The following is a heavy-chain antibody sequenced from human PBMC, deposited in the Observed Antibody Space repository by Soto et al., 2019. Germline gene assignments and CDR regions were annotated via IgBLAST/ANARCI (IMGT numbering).Heavy chain of an antibody. CDR3: ASSVWSGAPFFDY. Sequence: QVQLQESGPGLVKPSETLSLTCTVSGGSISSGGYYWSWIRQHPGKGLEWIGYSYYSGSTYYNPSLKSRVTTSVDTSKHQFSLKLSSVTAADTAVYYRASSVWSGAPFFDYWGQGTLVTVSS. V-gene: IGHV4-31*03. CDR2: SYYSGST. J-gene: IGHJ4*02. D-gene: IGHD3-10*01. CDR1: GGSISSGGYY.